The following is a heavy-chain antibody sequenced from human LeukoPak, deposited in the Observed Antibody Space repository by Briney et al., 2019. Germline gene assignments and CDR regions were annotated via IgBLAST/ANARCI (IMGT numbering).Heavy chain of an antibody. CDR1: GFTFSSYA. CDR2: ISYDGSNK. Sequence: GGSLRLSCAASGFTFSSYAMHWVRQAPGKGLEWVAVISYDGSNKYYADSVKGRFTISRDNSKNTLYLQMNSLRAEDTAVYYCARGGVDTAMVTVSAFDYWGQGTLVTVSS. D-gene: IGHD5-18*01. J-gene: IGHJ4*02. CDR3: ARGGVDTAMVTVSAFDY. V-gene: IGHV3-30-3*01.